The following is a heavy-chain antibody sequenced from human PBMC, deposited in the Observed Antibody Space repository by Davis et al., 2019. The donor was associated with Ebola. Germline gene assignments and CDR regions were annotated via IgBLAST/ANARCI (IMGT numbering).Heavy chain of an antibody. V-gene: IGHV3-7*03. J-gene: IGHJ6*02. D-gene: IGHD6-6*01. Sequence: GESLKISCAASGFTFSSYWMSWVRQAPGKGLEWVANIKQDGSEKYYVDSVKGRFTISRDNSKNSLYLQMNSLRTEDTALYYCAKDIGGIAARPYYYYYYGMDVWGQGTTVTVSS. CDR1: GFTFSSYW. CDR3: AKDIGGIAARPYYYYYYGMDV. CDR2: IKQDGSEK.